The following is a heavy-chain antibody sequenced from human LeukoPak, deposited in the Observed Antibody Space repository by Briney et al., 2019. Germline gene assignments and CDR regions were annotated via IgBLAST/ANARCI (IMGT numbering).Heavy chain of an antibody. J-gene: IGHJ4*02. D-gene: IGHD4-23*01. Sequence: ASVKVSCKASGYTFTSYGISWVRQAPGQGLEWMGWISAYNGNTNYAQKLQGRVTMTTDTSTSTAYMELRSLRSDDTAVYYCVRMPKTTVVTTGEFDYWGQGTLVTVSS. CDR3: VRMPKTTVVTTGEFDY. CDR1: GYTFTSYG. CDR2: ISAYNGNT. V-gene: IGHV1-18*01.